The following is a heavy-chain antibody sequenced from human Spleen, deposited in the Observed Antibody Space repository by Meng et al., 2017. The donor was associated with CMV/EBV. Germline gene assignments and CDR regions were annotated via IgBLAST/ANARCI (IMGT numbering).Heavy chain of an antibody. CDR2: IYHSGGT. Sequence: QLQEGGPGLVKPSGTLSLTCAVSGGSISISTWWSWVRQPPGKGLEWIGEIYHSGGTNYNPSLRGRVTISLDKSKNQFSPTLRSVTAADTAVYYCARDPYATGWAGWGQGTLVTVSS. J-gene: IGHJ4*02. D-gene: IGHD6-19*01. CDR1: GGSISISTW. CDR3: ARDPYATGWAG. V-gene: IGHV4-4*02.